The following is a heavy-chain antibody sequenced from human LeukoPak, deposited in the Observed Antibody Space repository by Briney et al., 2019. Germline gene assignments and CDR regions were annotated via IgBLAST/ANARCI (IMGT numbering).Heavy chain of an antibody. Sequence: ASVKVSCKASGYSPTSYAMHWVRQAPGQGLEWMGWIHASNGNTKYSEKFQGRLTITRDTSASTGYMEMSSLRWEDTAVYYCAREGSGASFVDYWGQGTLVTVSS. J-gene: IGHJ4*02. D-gene: IGHD2-15*01. V-gene: IGHV1-3*01. CDR2: IHASNGNT. CDR1: GYSPTSYA. CDR3: AREGSGASFVDY.